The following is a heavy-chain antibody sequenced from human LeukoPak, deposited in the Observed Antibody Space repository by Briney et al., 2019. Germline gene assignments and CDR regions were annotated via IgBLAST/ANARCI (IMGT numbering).Heavy chain of an antibody. CDR3: ALEGYSYGYVDY. CDR1: GYTFTGYY. D-gene: IGHD5-18*01. J-gene: IGHJ4*02. CDR2: INPSGGST. V-gene: IGHV1-46*01. Sequence: ASVTVSCKASGYTFTGYYMHWVRQAPGQGLEWMGIINPSGGSTSYAQKFQGRVTITADESTSTAYMELSSLRSEDTAVYYCALEGYSYGYVDYWGQGTLVTVSS.